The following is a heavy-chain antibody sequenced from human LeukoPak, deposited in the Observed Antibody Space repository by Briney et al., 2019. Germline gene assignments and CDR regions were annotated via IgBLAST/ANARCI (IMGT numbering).Heavy chain of an antibody. V-gene: IGHV1-46*01. J-gene: IGHJ4*02. CDR1: GYTFICYY. CDR3: ARGGSGSSTGRYYFDY. CDR2: INPSGGST. Sequence: GASVKVSCKASGYTFICYYMHWVRQAPGQGLEWMGIINPSGGSTSYAQKFQGRVTMTRDTATSTVYMELSSLRSEDTAVYYCARGGSGSSTGRYYFDYWGQGTLVTVSS. D-gene: IGHD1-26*01.